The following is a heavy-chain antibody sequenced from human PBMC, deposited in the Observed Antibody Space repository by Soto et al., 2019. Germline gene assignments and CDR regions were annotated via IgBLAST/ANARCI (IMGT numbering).Heavy chain of an antibody. Sequence: PGGSLRLSCAASGFTFSSYWMTWVRRAPGKGLEWVANINQDGSEKYYMDSMKGRFTISRDNAKNTVSLEMTSLRAEDTAVYYCAKGGRQWLVTSDFNYWGQGALVTVSS. V-gene: IGHV3-7*01. CDR2: INQDGSEK. CDR1: GFTFSSYW. D-gene: IGHD6-19*01. J-gene: IGHJ4*02. CDR3: AKGGRQWLVTSDFNY.